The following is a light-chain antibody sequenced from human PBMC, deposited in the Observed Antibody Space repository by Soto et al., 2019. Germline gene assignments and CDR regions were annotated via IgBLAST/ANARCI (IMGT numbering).Light chain of an antibody. CDR2: SNN. J-gene: IGLJ1*01. CDR1: SSNIGTNT. CDR3: AAWDDSLNGYV. Sequence: SALTQPPSASGTPGQRVTISCSGSSSNIGTNTVNWFQQLPGKAPKLLIYSNNQRPSGVPDRFSGSKSGTSASLAISGLQSEDEAYYYCAAWDDSLNGYVFGTGTKGTVL. V-gene: IGLV1-44*01.